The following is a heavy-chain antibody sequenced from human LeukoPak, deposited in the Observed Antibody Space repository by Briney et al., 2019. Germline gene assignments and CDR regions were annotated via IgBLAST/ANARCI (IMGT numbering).Heavy chain of an antibody. CDR2: IYYSGST. V-gene: IGHV4-39*01. CDR1: GGSISSSSYY. J-gene: IGHJ4*02. CDR3: ARVEVVVTANFDY. Sequence: SETLSLTCTVSGGSISSSSYYWGWIRQPPGKGLEWIGSIYYSGSTYYNPSLKSRVTISVDTSKNQFSLKLSSVTAAGTAVYHCARVEVVVTANFDYWGQGTLVTVSS. D-gene: IGHD2-21*02.